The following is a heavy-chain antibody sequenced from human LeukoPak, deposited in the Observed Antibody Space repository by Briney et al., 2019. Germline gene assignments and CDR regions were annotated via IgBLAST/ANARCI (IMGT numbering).Heavy chain of an antibody. V-gene: IGHV4-38-2*02. CDR2: IYHSGKS. Sequence: SETLSLTCSVSGYSISSGYCWDWIRQPPGKGLEWIASIYHSGKSYYNPSLESRVTISVDTSKNQISLKLRSVTAADTAVYYCARLPWGPDDYWGQGTLVTVSS. J-gene: IGHJ4*02. CDR3: ARLPWGPDDY. D-gene: IGHD3-16*01. CDR1: GYSISSGYC.